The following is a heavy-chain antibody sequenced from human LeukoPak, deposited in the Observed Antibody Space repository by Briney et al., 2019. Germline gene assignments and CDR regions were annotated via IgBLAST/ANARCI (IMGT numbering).Heavy chain of an antibody. CDR1: GGSFSGYY. J-gene: IGHJ4*02. D-gene: IGHD2-15*01. CDR2: INHSGST. V-gene: IGHV4-34*01. Sequence: SETLSLTCAVYGGSFSGYYWSWIRQPPGKGLEWIGEINHSGSTNYNPSLKSRVTISVDTYKNQFSLKLSSVTAADTAVYYCARSKVVVAATRAENFDYWGQGTLVTVSS. CDR3: ARSKVVVAATRAENFDY.